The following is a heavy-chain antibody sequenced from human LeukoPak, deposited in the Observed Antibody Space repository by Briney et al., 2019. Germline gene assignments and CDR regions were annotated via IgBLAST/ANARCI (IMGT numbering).Heavy chain of an antibody. CDR1: GFTFGSYG. J-gene: IGHJ4*02. Sequence: GRSLRLSCAASGFTFGSYGMHWVRQAPGKGLEWVAVISYDGTNNYYADSVKGRFTISRDNSKNTLYLQMNSLRAEDTAVYYCAKSTDSYSGSYLDYWGQGTLVTVSS. V-gene: IGHV3-30*18. CDR3: AKSTDSYSGSYLDY. CDR2: ISYDGTNN. D-gene: IGHD1-26*01.